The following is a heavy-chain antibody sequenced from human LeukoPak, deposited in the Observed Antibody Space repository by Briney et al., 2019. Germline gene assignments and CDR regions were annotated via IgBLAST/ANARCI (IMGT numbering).Heavy chain of an antibody. V-gene: IGHV4-39*01. J-gene: IGHJ5*02. Sequence: SETLSLTCTVSGGSISSNTYSWGWIRQPPGKGLEWIGSIYYSGSTYYNPSLNSRVTISVATSKNQFSLKLSSVTAADTAVFYCARGDFSSGWQNWFDPWGQGTLVTVSS. D-gene: IGHD6-19*01. CDR3: ARGDFSSGWQNWFDP. CDR1: GGSISSNTYS. CDR2: IYYSGST.